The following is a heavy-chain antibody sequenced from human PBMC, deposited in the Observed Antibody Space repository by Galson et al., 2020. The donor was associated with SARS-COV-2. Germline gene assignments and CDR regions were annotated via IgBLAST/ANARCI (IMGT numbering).Heavy chain of an antibody. CDR1: GYSFTSYE. D-gene: IGHD1-26*01. CDR3: ARLNSGTYFGYYYYYMDV. CDR2: MNPNSGNT. Sequence: ASVTVSCKASGYSFTSYEINWVRQATGQGLEWMGWMNPNSGNTGCAQKFQGRVTITRNTSITTAYMELSSLRSEDTAVYYCARLNSGTYFGYYYYYMDVWGKGTTVTISS. V-gene: IGHV1-8*01. J-gene: IGHJ6*03.